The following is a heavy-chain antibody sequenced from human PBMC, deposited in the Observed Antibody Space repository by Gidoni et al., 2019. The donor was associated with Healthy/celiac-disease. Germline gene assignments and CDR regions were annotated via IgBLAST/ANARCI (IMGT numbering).Heavy chain of an antibody. J-gene: IGHJ6*02. Sequence: EVQLVESGGGLVQPGGSLRLSCAASGFTCSSYEMNWVRQAPGKGLEWVSYISSSGSTIYYADSVKGRFTISRDNAKNSLYLQMNSLRAEDTAVYYCARDSGWELLYYYYGMDVWGQGTTVTVSS. V-gene: IGHV3-48*03. CDR2: ISSSGSTI. D-gene: IGHD1-26*01. CDR3: ARDSGWELLYYYYGMDV. CDR1: GFTCSSYE.